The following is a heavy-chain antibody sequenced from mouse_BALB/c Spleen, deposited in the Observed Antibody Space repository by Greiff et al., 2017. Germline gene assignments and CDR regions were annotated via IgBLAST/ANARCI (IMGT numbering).Heavy chain of an antibody. CDR3: ARAYYYGSSWFAY. V-gene: IGHV5-9-4*01. J-gene: IGHJ3*01. CDR1: GFTFSSYA. CDR2: ISSGGSYT. D-gene: IGHD1-1*01. Sequence: EVMLVESGGGLVKPGGSLKLSCAASGFTFSSYAMSWVRQSPEKRLEWVAEISSGGSYTYYPDTVTGRFTISRDNAKNTLYLERSSLRSEDTAMYYCARAYYYGSSWFAYWGQGTLVTVSA.